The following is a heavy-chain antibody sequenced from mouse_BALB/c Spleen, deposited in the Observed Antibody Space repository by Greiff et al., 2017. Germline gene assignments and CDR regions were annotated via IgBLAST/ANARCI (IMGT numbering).Heavy chain of an antibody. D-gene: IGHD2-14*01. CDR3: NLVRRWGAMDD. Sequence: VQLQHSGAELVRSGASVKLSCTASGFNIQDYYMHWVKQRPEQGLEWIGWIDPENGDTEYAPKFQGKATMTADTSSNTAYLQLSSLTSEDTAVYYCNLVRRWGAMDDWGQGTSVTVSS. CDR1: GFNIQDYY. V-gene: IGHV14-4*02. CDR2: IDPENGDT. J-gene: IGHJ4*01.